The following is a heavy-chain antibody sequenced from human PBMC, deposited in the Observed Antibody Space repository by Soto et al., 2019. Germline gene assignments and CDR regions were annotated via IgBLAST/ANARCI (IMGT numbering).Heavy chain of an antibody. Sequence: SETLSLTCTVSGGSISSYYLSWIRQPPGKGLEWIGYIYYSGSTNYNPSLKSRVTISVDTSKNQFSLKLSSVTAADTAVYYCARGRFGELLFDYWGQGTLVTVSS. J-gene: IGHJ4*02. D-gene: IGHD3-10*01. CDR1: GGSISSYY. CDR3: ARGRFGELLFDY. V-gene: IGHV4-59*01. CDR2: IYYSGST.